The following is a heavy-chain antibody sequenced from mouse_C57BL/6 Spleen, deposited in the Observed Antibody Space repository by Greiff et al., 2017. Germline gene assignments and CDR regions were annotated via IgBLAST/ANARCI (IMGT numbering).Heavy chain of an antibody. J-gene: IGHJ2*01. CDR3: ARRGTTVDVDY. Sequence: EVQLQQPGPGLVKPAQSLYLSCSVSGYSITSGYYWNWIRQFPGNILEWMGYISSDGSNNYNPSLKNRISITRDTSQHQLFLKLNSVTTEDTATYYCARRGTTVDVDYWGQGTTLTVSS. V-gene: IGHV3-6*01. CDR1: GYSITSGYY. CDR2: ISSDGSN. D-gene: IGHD1-1*01.